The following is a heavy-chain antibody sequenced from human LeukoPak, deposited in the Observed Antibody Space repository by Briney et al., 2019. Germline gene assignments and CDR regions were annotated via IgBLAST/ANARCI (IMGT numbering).Heavy chain of an antibody. V-gene: IGHV3-23*01. CDR2: MSRGGGST. Sequence: GGSLRLSCAASGFTFSSYAMNWVRQAPGKGLEWVSSMSRGGGSTYYADSVKGRFTISRDNSKNTLHLQMNGLRAEDTAVYYCAKDREYSGSQIDYWGQGTLVTVSS. D-gene: IGHD1-26*01. CDR1: GFTFSSYA. J-gene: IGHJ4*02. CDR3: AKDREYSGSQIDY.